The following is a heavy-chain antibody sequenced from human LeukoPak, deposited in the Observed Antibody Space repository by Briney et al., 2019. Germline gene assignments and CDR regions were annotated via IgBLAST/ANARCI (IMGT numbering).Heavy chain of an antibody. D-gene: IGHD2-15*01. CDR1: GGSFSGYY. CDR3: ARGAPYCSGGSCYSHYYYYMDV. Sequence: SETLSLTCAVYGGSFSGYYWSWIRQPPGKGLEWIGEINHSGSTNYNPSLKSRVTISVDTSKNRFPLKLSSVTAADTAVYYCARGAPYCSGGSCYSHYYYYMDVWGKGTTVTVSS. V-gene: IGHV4-34*01. J-gene: IGHJ6*03. CDR2: INHSGST.